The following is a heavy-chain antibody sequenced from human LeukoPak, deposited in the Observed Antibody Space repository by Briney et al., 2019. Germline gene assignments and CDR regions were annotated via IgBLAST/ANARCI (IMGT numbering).Heavy chain of an antibody. J-gene: IGHJ3*02. Sequence: GESLRLSCAASGFTFDDYAMPWVRQAQGKGLEWVSGNSWNSGRIGYADSVKGRFTISRDNAKNSLYLQMNSLRAEDTALYYCAKDRRQVTMVQGVIITAAFDIWGQGTMVTVSS. D-gene: IGHD3-10*01. V-gene: IGHV3-9*01. CDR1: GFTFDDYA. CDR3: AKDRRQVTMVQGVIITAAFDI. CDR2: NSWNSGRI.